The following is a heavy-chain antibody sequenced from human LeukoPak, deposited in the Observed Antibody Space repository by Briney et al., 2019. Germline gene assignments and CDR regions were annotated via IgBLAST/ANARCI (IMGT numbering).Heavy chain of an antibody. CDR1: GYTFTGYY. Sequence: ASVKVSCKASGYTFTGYYMHWVRQAPGQGLEWMGWINPNSGGTNYAQKFQGRVTITTDESTSTAYMELSSLRSEDTAVYYCARVHRVYDFWSGYFDYWGQGTLVTVSS. J-gene: IGHJ4*02. CDR2: INPNSGGT. D-gene: IGHD3-3*01. CDR3: ARVHRVYDFWSGYFDY. V-gene: IGHV1-2*02.